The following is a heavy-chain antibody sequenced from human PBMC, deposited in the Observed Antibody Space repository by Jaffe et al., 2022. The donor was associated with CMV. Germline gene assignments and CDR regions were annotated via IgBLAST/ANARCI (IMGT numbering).Heavy chain of an antibody. J-gene: IGHJ4*02. V-gene: IGHV3-49*04. CDR3: TRGGYGDYYDY. D-gene: IGHD4-17*01. Sequence: EVQLVESGGGLVQPGRSLRLSCTASGFTFGDYTMSWVRQAPGKGLEWVGFIKSKTYGGTIEYAASVKGRFTISRDDSKSIAYLQMNSLKTEDTAVYYCTRGGYGDYYDYWGQGTLVTVSS. CDR1: GFTFGDYT. CDR2: IKSKTYGGTI.